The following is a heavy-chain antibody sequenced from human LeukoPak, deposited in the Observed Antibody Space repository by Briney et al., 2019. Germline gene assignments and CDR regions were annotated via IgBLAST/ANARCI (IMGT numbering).Heavy chain of an antibody. CDR1: GFPYIIYD. CDR2: ISDSGDST. V-gene: IGHV3-23*01. CDR3: ANALRAYYFDY. Sequence: PGGSLTLPCAASGFPYIIYDMRWPRQSRGKGLEWVSDISDSGDSTYCAHSEGRRFTISRDYYKNTLYLQMNSLRAEDTGVYYCANALRAYYFDYWGQGTLVTVSS. J-gene: IGHJ4*02.